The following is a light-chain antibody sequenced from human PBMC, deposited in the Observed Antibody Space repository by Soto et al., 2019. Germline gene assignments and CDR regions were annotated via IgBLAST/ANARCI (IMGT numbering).Light chain of an antibody. CDR3: QQFSSSPWT. V-gene: IGKV3-20*01. CDR1: QSVSSSY. CDR2: GAS. J-gene: IGKJ1*01. Sequence: EIVLTQSPGTLSLSPGERATLSCRASQSVSSSYLAWYQQKPGQAPRLLIYGASSRATGIPDRFSGSGSGTDFTLTISRLEPEDFGMYYCQQFSSSPWTFGPGTKVDIK.